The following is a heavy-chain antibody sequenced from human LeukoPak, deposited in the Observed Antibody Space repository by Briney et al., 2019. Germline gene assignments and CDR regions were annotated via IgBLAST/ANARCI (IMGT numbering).Heavy chain of an antibody. CDR3: ARSESSARGSDY. CDR2: ISGSGGDT. CDR1: GFSFSSHV. D-gene: IGHD6-25*01. Sequence: PGGSLRLSCAASGFSFSSHVMHWVRQAPGKGLEGVSGISGSGGDTYYADSVKGRFTISRDNSKNTLYLQMNSLRAEDTAVYYCARSESSARGSDYWGQGTLVTVSS. V-gene: IGHV3-23*01. J-gene: IGHJ4*02.